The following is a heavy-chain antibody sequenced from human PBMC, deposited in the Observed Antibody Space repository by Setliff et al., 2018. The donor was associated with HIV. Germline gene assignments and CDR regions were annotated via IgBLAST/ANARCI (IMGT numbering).Heavy chain of an antibody. CDR3: ARELRRFDTSDTAPRNWFDP. Sequence: SETLSLTCTVSGDSINSGGYHWTWIRQHPGKGLEWIGYISYIGYTYYNPALKSRLTISLYTSKNQFSLKLSPVTAADTAVYYCARELRRFDTSDTAPRNWFDPWGQGTLVTVSS. CDR1: GDSINSGGYH. V-gene: IGHV4-31*03. J-gene: IGHJ5*02. CDR2: ISYIGYT. D-gene: IGHD3-22*01.